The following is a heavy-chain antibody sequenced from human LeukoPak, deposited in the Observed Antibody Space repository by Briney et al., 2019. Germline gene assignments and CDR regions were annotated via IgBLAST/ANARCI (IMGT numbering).Heavy chain of an antibody. D-gene: IGHD2-2*01. CDR1: GYTFTSYY. CDR3: ARDSDGQRYCSSTSCYLGY. V-gene: IGHV1-46*01. CDR2: INPSGGST. Sequence: ASVKVSCKASGYTFTSYYMHWVRQAPGQGLEWMGIINPSGGSTSYAQKFQGRVTMTRDTSTSTVYMELSSLRSEDTAVYCCARDSDGQRYCSSTSCYLGYWGQGTLVTVSS. J-gene: IGHJ4*02.